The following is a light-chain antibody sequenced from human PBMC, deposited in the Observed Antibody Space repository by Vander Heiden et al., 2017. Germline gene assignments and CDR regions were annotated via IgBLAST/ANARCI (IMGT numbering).Light chain of an antibody. CDR3: QQHYSTPVFT. Sequence: DIQMTQSPSSLSASVGDRVTITCRASQSISSYLNWYQQKPGKAPKLLIYAASSLQSGVPSRFSGSGSGTDFTLTISSLQHEDFATYYCQQHYSTPVFTFGHGTKVDIK. V-gene: IGKV1-39*01. J-gene: IGKJ3*01. CDR2: AAS. CDR1: QSISSY.